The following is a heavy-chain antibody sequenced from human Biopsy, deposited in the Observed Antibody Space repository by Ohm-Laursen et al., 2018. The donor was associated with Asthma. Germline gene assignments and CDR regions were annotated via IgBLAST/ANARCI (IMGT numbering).Heavy chain of an antibody. CDR3: VRDGTDDAFDI. V-gene: IGHV3-30*01. D-gene: IGHD1-1*01. CDR1: GFSFSNFA. CDR2: ISKDTSTQ. J-gene: IGHJ3*02. Sequence: LSLTCAASGFSFSNFAIHWVRQAPGKGLKWVGVISKDTSTQDYADSVRGRFTMARDNSKNTLDLQMNSLREEDTAVYYCVRDGTDDAFDIWGQGTVVSVSS.